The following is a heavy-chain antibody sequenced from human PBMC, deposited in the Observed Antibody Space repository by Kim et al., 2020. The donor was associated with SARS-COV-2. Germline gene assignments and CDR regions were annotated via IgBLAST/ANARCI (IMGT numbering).Heavy chain of an antibody. J-gene: IGHJ3*02. Sequence: TYYAPCLKSRVTISVETPKNQCSLELCSVSAADTAVYYCAREGEENAFDIWGQGTMVTVSS. V-gene: IGHV4-30-2*05. CDR2: T. CDR3: AREGEENAFDI.